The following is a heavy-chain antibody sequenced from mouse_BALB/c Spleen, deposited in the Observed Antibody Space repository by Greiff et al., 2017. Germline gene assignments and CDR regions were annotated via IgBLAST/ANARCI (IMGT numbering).Heavy chain of an antibody. CDR2: ISSGGST. Sequence: EVQVVESGGGLVKPGGSLKLSCAASGFTFSSYAMSWVRQTPEKRLEWVASISSGGSTYYPDSVKGRFTISRDNARNILYLQMSSLRSEDTAMYYCARGLSTTATSGFAYWGQGTLVTVSA. CDR3: ARGLSTTATSGFAY. J-gene: IGHJ3*01. D-gene: IGHD1-2*01. V-gene: IGHV5-6-5*01. CDR1: GFTFSSYA.